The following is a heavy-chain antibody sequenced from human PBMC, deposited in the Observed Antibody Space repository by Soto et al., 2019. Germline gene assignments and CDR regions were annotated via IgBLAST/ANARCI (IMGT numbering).Heavy chain of an antibody. CDR1: GYTFTSYY. Sequence: AAVKVSCKASGYTFTSYYMHWVRQAPGQGLEWMGIINPSGGSTSYAQKFQGRVTMTRDTSTSTVYMELSSLRSEDTAVYYCARVPILTGYFYYYYGMDVWGQGTTVTVSS. D-gene: IGHD3-9*01. V-gene: IGHV1-46*01. J-gene: IGHJ6*02. CDR2: INPSGGST. CDR3: ARVPILTGYFYYYYGMDV.